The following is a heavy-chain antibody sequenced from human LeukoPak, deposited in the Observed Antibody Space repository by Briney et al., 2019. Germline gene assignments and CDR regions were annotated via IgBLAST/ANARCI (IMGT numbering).Heavy chain of an antibody. V-gene: IGHV3-21*01. D-gene: IGHD2-15*01. CDR1: GFTFSSYS. J-gene: IGHJ4*02. CDR3: ARDVHGGAFDY. CDR2: ISSSSSYI. Sequence: GGSLRLSCAASGFTFSSYSMNWVRQAPGKGLEWVSSISSSSSYIYYADSVKGRFAISRDNAKNSLFLQMNSLRAEDTAVYYCARDVHGGAFDYWGQGALVTVSS.